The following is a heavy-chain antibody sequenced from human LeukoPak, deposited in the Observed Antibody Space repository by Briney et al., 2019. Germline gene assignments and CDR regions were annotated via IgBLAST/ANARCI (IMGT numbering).Heavy chain of an antibody. Sequence: PSETLSLTCTVSGGSISTYYWSWIRQPAGKGLEWIGRISTTENTNYNPSLKSRVTISVDKSKNQFSLKLSSVTAADTAVYYGARQSGGNYVYLDYWGQGTQVTVSS. CDR2: ISTTENT. J-gene: IGHJ4*02. CDR1: GGSISTYY. CDR3: ARQSGGNYVYLDY. V-gene: IGHV4-4*07. D-gene: IGHD2-15*01.